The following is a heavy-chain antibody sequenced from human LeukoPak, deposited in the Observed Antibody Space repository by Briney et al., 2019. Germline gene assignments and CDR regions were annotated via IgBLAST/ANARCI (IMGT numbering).Heavy chain of an antibody. D-gene: IGHD3-22*01. J-gene: IGHJ4*02. V-gene: IGHV3-66*01. CDR3: ARGVTEGYDSSGYYLDY. CDR2: IYSGGST. Sequence: GGSLRLSCAASGFTVSSNYMSWVRQAPGKGLEWVSGIYSGGSTYYADSVKGRFTISRDNSKNTLYLQMNSLRAEDTAVYYCARGVTEGYDSSGYYLDYWGQGTLVTVSS. CDR1: GFTVSSNY.